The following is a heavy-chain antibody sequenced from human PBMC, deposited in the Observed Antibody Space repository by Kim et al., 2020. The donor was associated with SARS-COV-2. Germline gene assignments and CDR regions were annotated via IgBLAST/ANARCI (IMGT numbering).Heavy chain of an antibody. D-gene: IGHD2-21*02. CDR2: INIDGTVT. V-gene: IGHV3-74*01. Sequence: GGSLRLSCAASGFNINNYWIHWVRQAPGKGLEWVSRINIDGTVTNYGDSVKGRFTISRDSSKNTLYLQMNGLRADDTAVYYCSRFVVVTAGDYWGQGTQVTVSS. J-gene: IGHJ4*02. CDR1: GFNINNYW. CDR3: SRFVVVTAGDY.